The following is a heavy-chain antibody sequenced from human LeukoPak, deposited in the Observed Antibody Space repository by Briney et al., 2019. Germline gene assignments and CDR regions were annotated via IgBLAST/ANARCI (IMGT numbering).Heavy chain of an antibody. Sequence: PGGSLRLSCVASRFTFMNYGMSWVRQAPGKGLEWVSAISGSGGTTYYADSVKGRFTISRDNSKNTLYLQMNSLRAEDTAVYYCAKDGPYDYWSGYYHEYWGQGTLVTVSS. CDR2: ISGSGGTT. J-gene: IGHJ4*02. D-gene: IGHD3-3*01. V-gene: IGHV3-23*01. CDR1: RFTFMNYG. CDR3: AKDGPYDYWSGYYHEY.